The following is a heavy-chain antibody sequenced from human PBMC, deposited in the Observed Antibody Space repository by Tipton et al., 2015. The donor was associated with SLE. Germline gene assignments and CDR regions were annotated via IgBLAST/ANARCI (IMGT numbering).Heavy chain of an antibody. CDR3: ARDLRYCGGDCRPDY. Sequence: SLRLSCAASGFTFSSYWMTWVRQAPGKGLEWVANIKQDGSEKYYVDSVKGRFTISRDNAKNSLYLQMNSLRVEDTAVYYCARDLRYCGGDCRPDYWGQGTLVTVSS. V-gene: IGHV3-7*01. CDR1: GFTFSSYW. J-gene: IGHJ4*02. D-gene: IGHD2-21*02. CDR2: IKQDGSEK.